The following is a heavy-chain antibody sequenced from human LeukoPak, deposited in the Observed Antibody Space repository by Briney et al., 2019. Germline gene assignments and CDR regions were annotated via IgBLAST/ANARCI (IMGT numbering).Heavy chain of an antibody. Sequence: PGGSLRLSCAASGFTFDDYAMHWVRHAPGKGLEWVSGISWNSGSIGYADSVKGRFTISRDNAKNSLYLQMNSLRAEDTALYYCAKDAHYYGSGSYLDYWGQGTLVTVSS. CDR2: ISWNSGSI. CDR3: AKDAHYYGSGSYLDY. V-gene: IGHV3-9*01. CDR1: GFTFDDYA. J-gene: IGHJ4*02. D-gene: IGHD3-10*01.